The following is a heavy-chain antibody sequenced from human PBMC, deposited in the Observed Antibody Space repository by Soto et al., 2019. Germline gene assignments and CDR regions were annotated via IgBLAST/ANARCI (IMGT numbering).Heavy chain of an antibody. J-gene: IGHJ4*02. CDR2: IYSGGYT. D-gene: IGHD2-2*02. CDR1: GFDVSNTD. CDR3: AREAIIGIAATDNYFDY. V-gene: IGHV3-66*01. Sequence: EVQLVESGGDLVQRGGSLRLSCAASGFDVSNTDMSWVRQAPGKGLEWVSVIYSGGYTNYADSVKGRFIVSRDSPKNPLYLQIDRLRAEDTHVSYGAREAIIGIAATDNYFDYWGEGALCNASS.